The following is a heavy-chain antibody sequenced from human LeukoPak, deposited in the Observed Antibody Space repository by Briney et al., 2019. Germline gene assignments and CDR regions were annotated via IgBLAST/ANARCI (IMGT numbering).Heavy chain of an antibody. CDR2: IYYSGST. CDR1: GASVSSGGYY. Sequence: SETLSLTCTVSGASVSSGGYYWSWIRQPPGKGLEWIGYIYYSGSTNYNPSLKSRVTISVDTSKNQFSLKVSSVTAADTAVYYCARRGGSGRSFDYWGQGTLVTVCS. D-gene: IGHD3-10*01. CDR3: ARRGGSGRSFDY. J-gene: IGHJ4*02. V-gene: IGHV4-61*08.